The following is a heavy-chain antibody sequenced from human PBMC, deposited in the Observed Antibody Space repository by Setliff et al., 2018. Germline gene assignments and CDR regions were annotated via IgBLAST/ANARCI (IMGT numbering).Heavy chain of an antibody. D-gene: IGHD3-22*01. V-gene: IGHV1-69*13. CDR1: GGSFSTYA. CDR3: ARANYYDSSGHSVYGMDV. CDR2: IIPIFGTT. J-gene: IGHJ6*02. Sequence: GASVKVSCKASGGSFSTYAISWARQAPGQGLEWMGVIIPIFGTTNKAQKFQGRVTITADESTSTAYMELSSLRSEDTAVYYCARANYYDSSGHSVYGMDVWGQGTTVTVSS.